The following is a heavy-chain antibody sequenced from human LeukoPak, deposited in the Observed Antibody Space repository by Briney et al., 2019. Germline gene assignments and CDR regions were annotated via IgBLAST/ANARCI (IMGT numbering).Heavy chain of an antibody. CDR3: AKLTAKVVVIGPVFDY. V-gene: IGHV3-23*05. D-gene: IGHD3-22*01. CDR1: GFTFSDYT. CDR2: IDISSSST. Sequence: GGSLRLSCAASGFTFSDYTMNWVRQAPGKGLEWISYIDISSSSTYYADSVKGRFTISRDNSKNTLYLQMNSLRAEDTAVYYCAKLTAKVVVIGPVFDYWGQGTLVTVSS. J-gene: IGHJ4*02.